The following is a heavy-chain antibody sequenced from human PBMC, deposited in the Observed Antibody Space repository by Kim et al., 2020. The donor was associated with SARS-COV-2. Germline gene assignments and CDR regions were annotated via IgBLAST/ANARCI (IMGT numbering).Heavy chain of an antibody. D-gene: IGHD2-8*01. CDR3: ARTGVRGAVFAHFDY. CDR1: GYSFTSYW. J-gene: IGHJ4*02. CDR2: IYPGDSDT. Sequence: GESLKISCKGSGYSFTSYWIGWVRQMPGKGLEWMGIIYPGDSDTRYSPSFQGQVTISADKSISTAYLQWSSLKASDTAMYYCARTGVRGAVFAHFDYWGQGTLVTVSS. V-gene: IGHV5-51*01.